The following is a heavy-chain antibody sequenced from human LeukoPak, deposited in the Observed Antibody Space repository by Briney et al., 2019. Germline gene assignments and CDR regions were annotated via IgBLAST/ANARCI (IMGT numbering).Heavy chain of an antibody. CDR2: INPNSGGT. CDR1: GYTFTGYY. CDR3: ARAEGYCSSTSCRKLDY. Sequence: APVKVSCKASGYTFTGYYMHWVRQAPGQGLEWMGWINPNSGGTNYAQKFQGRVTMTRDTSISTAYMELSKLRSDDTAVYYCARAEGYCSSTSCRKLDYWGQGTLVTVSS. D-gene: IGHD2-2*01. V-gene: IGHV1-2*02. J-gene: IGHJ4*02.